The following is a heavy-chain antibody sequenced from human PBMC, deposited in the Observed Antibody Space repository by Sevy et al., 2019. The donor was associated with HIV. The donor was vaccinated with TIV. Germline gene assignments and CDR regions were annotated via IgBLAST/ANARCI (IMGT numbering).Heavy chain of an antibody. J-gene: IGHJ6*02. CDR2: ISGSGDDTI. CDR1: GFILSDYY. CDR3: ARDHVKDGDLGDYYYYAMDV. Sequence: GGSLRLSCAASGFILSDYYMSWVRQAPGKGLEWVSYISGSGDDTIYYADSVKGRFTISRDNTKNSRYLQMNSLRAADTAVYYCARDHVKDGDLGDYYYYAMDVWGQGTTVTVSS. V-gene: IGHV3-11*01. D-gene: IGHD4-17*01.